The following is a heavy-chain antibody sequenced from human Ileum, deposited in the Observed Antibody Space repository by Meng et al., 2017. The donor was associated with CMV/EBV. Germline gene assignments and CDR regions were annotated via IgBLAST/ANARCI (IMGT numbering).Heavy chain of an antibody. V-gene: IGHV4-39*07. CDR2: IYCSGGT. CDR3: ASGDSLRAVDF. J-gene: IGHJ4*02. D-gene: IGHD2-21*02. CDR1: GASISRSTYY. Sequence: QLQLQESGPGLVKPSATLSLTCTVSGASISRSTYYWGWIRQPPGKGLEWIGSIYCSGGTYYNPSLKSRVTISVDTSKNQFSLKLNSVTAADTAVYYCASGDSLRAVDFWGQGTLVTVSS.